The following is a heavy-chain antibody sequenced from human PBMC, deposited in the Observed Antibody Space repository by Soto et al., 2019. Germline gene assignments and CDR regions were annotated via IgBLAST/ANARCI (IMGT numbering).Heavy chain of an antibody. V-gene: IGHV3-7*01. J-gene: IGHJ4*02. D-gene: IGHD3-22*01. CDR1: GFTFSSYW. Sequence: EVHLVESGGGLVQPGGSLRLSCAASGFTFSSYWMSWVRQAPGMGLEWVANIKQDGSEKYYVDSVKGRFTISRDDAQNSLYLQMNSLRAEDTAVYSCATYDSSGPIHYWGQGTLVTVSS. CDR3: ATYDSSGPIHY. CDR2: IKQDGSEK.